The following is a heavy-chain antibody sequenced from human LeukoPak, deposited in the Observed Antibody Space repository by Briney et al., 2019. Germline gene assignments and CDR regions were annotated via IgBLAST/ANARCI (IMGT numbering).Heavy chain of an antibody. J-gene: IGHJ6*02. Sequence: GESLRLPCAASGFTFNSHSMNWVRQTPGKGLEWVSSISSSSDYRDYADSVKGRFTISRDNAKNSLYLQMNSLRVEDTAVYYCARDNYGDHPYYYYYGMDVWGQGTTVTVSS. D-gene: IGHD4-17*01. V-gene: IGHV3-21*01. CDR2: ISSSSDYR. CDR3: ARDNYGDHPYYYYYGMDV. CDR1: GFTFNSHS.